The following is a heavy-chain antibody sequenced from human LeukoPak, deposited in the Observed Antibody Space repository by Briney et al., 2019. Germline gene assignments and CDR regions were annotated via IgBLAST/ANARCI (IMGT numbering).Heavy chain of an antibody. Sequence: SETLSLTCTVSGGSISSHYWSWIRQPPGKGLEWIGYIYYSGSTNYNPSLKSQVTISVDTSKNQFSLKLSSVTAADTAVYYCAKAYCSSTSCYIPIWGQGTMVTVSS. D-gene: IGHD2-2*02. V-gene: IGHV4-59*08. CDR2: IYYSGST. CDR3: AKAYCSSTSCYIPI. J-gene: IGHJ3*02. CDR1: GGSISSHY.